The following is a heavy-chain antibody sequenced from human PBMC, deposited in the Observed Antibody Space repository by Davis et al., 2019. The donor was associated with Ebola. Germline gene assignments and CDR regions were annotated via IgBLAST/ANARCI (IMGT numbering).Heavy chain of an antibody. CDR2: ISTDVCST. V-gene: IGHV3-74*01. CDR3: ARDRYSSSWLQGFDP. CDR1: GFTFSRYW. Sequence: PGGSLRLSCAASGFTFSRYWMHWVRQAPGKGLVWVSRISTDVCSTSYADSVKGRFTISRDNAKNTLYLQMNSLRAEDTAVYYCARDRYSSSWLQGFDPWGQGTLVTVSS. D-gene: IGHD6-13*01. J-gene: IGHJ5*02.